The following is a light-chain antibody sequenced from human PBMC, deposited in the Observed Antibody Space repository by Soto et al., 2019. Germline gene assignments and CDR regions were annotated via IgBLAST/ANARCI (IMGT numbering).Light chain of an antibody. J-gene: IGLJ1*01. V-gene: IGLV2-18*01. Sequence: QYVVTQPPAVSGSPGQSVRICCTGTSADFVIYNRVSWYQQPPGTAPKLIIYEASNRPSGAPCRFSGSKSGNTASLTISGLQAADEADYYPSENTYVFGTGTKVTVL. CDR3: SENTYV. CDR2: EAS. CDR1: SADFVIYNR.